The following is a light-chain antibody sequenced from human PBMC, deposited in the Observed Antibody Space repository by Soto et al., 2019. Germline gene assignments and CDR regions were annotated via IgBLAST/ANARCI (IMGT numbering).Light chain of an antibody. J-gene: IGKJ3*01. CDR3: MQALQTPPFT. Sequence: IFMTQSPLSLPVTPGEPASISCRSSQSLLHSNGYNYLDWYLQKPGQSPQLLTYLGSNRSSGVPDRFSGSGSGTDFTLKISRVEAEDVGVYYCMQALQTPPFTFGPGTKVDIK. V-gene: IGKV2-28*01. CDR2: LGS. CDR1: QSLLHSNGYNY.